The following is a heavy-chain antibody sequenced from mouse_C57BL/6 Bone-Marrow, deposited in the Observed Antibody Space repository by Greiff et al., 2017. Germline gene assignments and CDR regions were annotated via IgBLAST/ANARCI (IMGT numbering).Heavy chain of an antibody. D-gene: IGHD2-1*01. CDR2: IYPGGGYT. Sequence: QVQLQQSGAELVRPGTSVKMSCKASGYTFTYYWIGWAKQRPGHGLEWIGDIYPGGGYTNYNEKFKGKATLTADKSSSTAYMQFSSLTSEDSAIYYCARRGYYGINFAYWGQGTTLTVSS. V-gene: IGHV1-63*01. CDR3: ARRGYYGINFAY. J-gene: IGHJ2*01. CDR1: GYTFTYYW.